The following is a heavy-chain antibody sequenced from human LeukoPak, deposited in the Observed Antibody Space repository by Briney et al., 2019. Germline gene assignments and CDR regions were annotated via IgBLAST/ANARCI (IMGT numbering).Heavy chain of an antibody. CDR1: GFTFSSYG. V-gene: IGHV3-33*01. J-gene: IGHJ3*02. Sequence: GGSLRLSCAASGFTFSSYGMHWVRQAPGKGLEWVAVIWYDGSNKYYADSVKGRFTISRDNSKNTLYLQVNSLRAEDTAVYYCAVAGWDDAFDIWGQGTMVTVSS. CDR2: IWYDGSNK. D-gene: IGHD1-26*01. CDR3: AVAGWDDAFDI.